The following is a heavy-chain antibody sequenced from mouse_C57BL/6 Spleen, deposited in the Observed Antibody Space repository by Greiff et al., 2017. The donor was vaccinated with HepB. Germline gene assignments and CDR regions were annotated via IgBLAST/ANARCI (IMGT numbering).Heavy chain of an antibody. CDR3: ARAPSIYYDYDGYYAMDY. Sequence: EVQLQQSGAELVKPGASVKFSCTASGFNIKAYYMHWVKQRTEQGLEWIGRIDPEDGETKYAPKFQGKATITADTSSNTAYLQLSSLTSEDTAVYYCARAPSIYYDYDGYYAMDYWGQGTSVTVSS. CDR2: IDPEDGET. V-gene: IGHV14-2*01. J-gene: IGHJ4*01. CDR1: GFNIKAYY. D-gene: IGHD2-4*01.